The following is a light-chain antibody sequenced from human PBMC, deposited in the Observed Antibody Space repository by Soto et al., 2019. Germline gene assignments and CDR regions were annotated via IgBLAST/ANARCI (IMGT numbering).Light chain of an antibody. CDR1: SSNIGAGYD. J-gene: IGLJ2*01. CDR2: GSS. CDR3: QSYDSSLSAVV. V-gene: IGLV1-40*01. Sequence: QSVLTQPPSVSGAPGQRVTISCTGSSSNIGAGYDVHWYQQLRGTAPKLLIYGSSNRPSGVPDRFSGSKSGTSASLAITGLQAEDEADYYCQSYDSSLSAVVFGGGTKLTVL.